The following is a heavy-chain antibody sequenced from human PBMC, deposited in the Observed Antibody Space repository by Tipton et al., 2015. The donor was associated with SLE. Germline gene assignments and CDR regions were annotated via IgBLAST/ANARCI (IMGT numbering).Heavy chain of an antibody. CDR2: IYDSGST. V-gene: IGHV4-4*02. CDR1: GGSISSSNW. J-gene: IGHJ6*02. D-gene: IGHD3-10*01. Sequence: PGLVKPSGTLSLTCAVSGGSISSSNWWSWVRQSPGKGLEWIGEIYDSGSTYYNPSLKSRVTISVDRSKNQFALKLSAVTAADTAVYYCARDGTMVRGVGEYYVMDVWGQGTTVTVTS. CDR3: ARDGTMVRGVGEYYVMDV.